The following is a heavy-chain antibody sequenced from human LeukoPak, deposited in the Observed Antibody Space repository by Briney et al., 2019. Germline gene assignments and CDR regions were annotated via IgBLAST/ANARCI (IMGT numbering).Heavy chain of an antibody. Sequence: GTLRLSCAASGFTFSSYGMSWVRQAPGKGLEWVSYISSSGSTIYYADSVKGRFTISRDNAKNSLYLQMNSLRAEDTAVYYCARDYGSGSLDYGGQGTLVTVSS. CDR1: GFTFSSYG. J-gene: IGHJ4*02. V-gene: IGHV3-48*04. CDR2: ISSSGSTI. CDR3: ARDYGSGSLDY. D-gene: IGHD2-15*01.